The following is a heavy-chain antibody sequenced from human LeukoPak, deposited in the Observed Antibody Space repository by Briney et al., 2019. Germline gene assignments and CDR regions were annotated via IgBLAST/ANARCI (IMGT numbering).Heavy chain of an antibody. CDR3: AKVTYYYDSSGYYDY. J-gene: IGHJ4*02. CDR2: ISGSGGST. V-gene: IGHV3-23*01. CDR1: GFTFSSYA. D-gene: IGHD3-22*01. Sequence: PGGSLRLSCAASGFTFSSYAMSWVRQAPGKGLGWVSAISGSGGSTYYADSVKGRFTISRDNSKNTLYLQMNSLRAEDTAVYYCAKVTYYYDSSGYYDYWGQGTLVTVSS.